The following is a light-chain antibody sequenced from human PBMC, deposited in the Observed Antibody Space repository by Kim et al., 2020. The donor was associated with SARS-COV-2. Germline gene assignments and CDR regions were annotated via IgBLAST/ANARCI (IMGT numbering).Light chain of an antibody. CDR2: GKD. Sequence: VASGKTVRIEREGDSLSSYYATWYQQKPGKAPILVIYGKDNRPSGIPDRFSAPSSGNTASLTTTGTQAGDEADYYCNSRDSNDNVLFGGGTQLTVL. CDR3: NSRDSNDNVL. CDR1: SLSSYY. J-gene: IGLJ2*01. V-gene: IGLV3-19*01.